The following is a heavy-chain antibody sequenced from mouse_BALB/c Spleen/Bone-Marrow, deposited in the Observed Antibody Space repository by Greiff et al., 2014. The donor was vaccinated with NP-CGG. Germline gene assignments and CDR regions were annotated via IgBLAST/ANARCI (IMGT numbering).Heavy chain of an antibody. V-gene: IGHV4-1*02. J-gene: IGHJ1*01. Sequence: DVKLQESGGGLVQPGGSLKLSCAASGFDFSRYWMSWVRQAPGKGLEWNGEINPDSSTINYTPSLKDKFIISRDNAKNTLYLQMSKVRSEDTALYYCALLGNYGYFDVWGAGTTVTVSS. D-gene: IGHD2-1*01. CDR1: GFDFSRYW. CDR3: ALLGNYGYFDV. CDR2: INPDSSTI.